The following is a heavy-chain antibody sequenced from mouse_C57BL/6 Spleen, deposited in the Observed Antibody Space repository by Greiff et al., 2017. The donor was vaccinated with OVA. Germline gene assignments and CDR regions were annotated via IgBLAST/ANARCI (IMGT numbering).Heavy chain of an antibody. CDR3: AKNKRNGYYGFAY. CDR1: GFSLTSYG. J-gene: IGHJ3*01. CDR2: IWRGGST. D-gene: IGHD2-3*01. Sequence: VQRVESGPGLVQPSQSLSITCTVSGFSLTSYGVHWVRQSPGKGLEWLGVIWRGGSTDYNAAFMSRLCITKDNAKSQVFFKMNSLRADDTAIYYCAKNKRNGYYGFAYWGQGTLVTVSA. V-gene: IGHV2-5*01.